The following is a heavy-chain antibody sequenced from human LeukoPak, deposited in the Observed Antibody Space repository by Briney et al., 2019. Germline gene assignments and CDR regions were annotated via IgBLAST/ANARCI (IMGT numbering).Heavy chain of an antibody. CDR3: AKTTTGMIVVEADY. D-gene: IGHD3-22*01. CDR1: GFTFSSYG. Sequence: PGGSLRLSCAASGFTFSSYGMHWVRQAPGKGLEWVAVISYDGSNKYYADSVKGRFTISRDNSKNTLYLQMNSLRAEDTAVYYCAKTTTGMIVVEADYWGQGTLVTVSS. CDR2: ISYDGSNK. J-gene: IGHJ4*02. V-gene: IGHV3-30*18.